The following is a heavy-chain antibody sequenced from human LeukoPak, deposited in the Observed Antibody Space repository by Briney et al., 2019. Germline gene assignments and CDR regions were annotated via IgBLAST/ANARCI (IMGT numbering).Heavy chain of an antibody. D-gene: IGHD3-10*01. V-gene: IGHV3-9*03. Sequence: GGSLRLSCAASGCTFDDYAMHWVRQAPGKGREWVSGISWNSGSIDYADSVKGRFTISRDNAKNSLYLQMNSLRAEDMALYYCAQDKYYGSGSLSKGFDYWGQGTLVTVSS. CDR1: GCTFDDYA. CDR3: AQDKYYGSGSLSKGFDY. J-gene: IGHJ4*02. CDR2: ISWNSGSI.